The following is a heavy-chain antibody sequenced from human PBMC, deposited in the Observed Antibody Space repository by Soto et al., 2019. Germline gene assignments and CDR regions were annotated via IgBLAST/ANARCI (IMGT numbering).Heavy chain of an antibody. J-gene: IGHJ5*02. CDR2: ISHYGNT. CDR1: GGSMRNDDW. Sequence: QVQLQESGPGLVEPSGTLSLTCGVSGGSMRNDDWWRWVRQTPGKGLEWIGEISHYGNTNYNPSLKSRVTMSIDTSKNQFSLKVRSLTAADTAMYYCARNGDCTSGICYVGWFAPWGQGTLVSVSS. CDR3: ARNGDCTSGICYVGWFAP. D-gene: IGHD2-2*01. V-gene: IGHV4-4*02.